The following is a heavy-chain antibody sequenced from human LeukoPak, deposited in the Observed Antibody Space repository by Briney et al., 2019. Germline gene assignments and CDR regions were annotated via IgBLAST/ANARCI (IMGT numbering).Heavy chain of an antibody. V-gene: IGHV1-2*02. Sequence: GASVKVSCKASGYTFTDYYMHWVRQAPGQGLEWMGWINPNSGGTNYAQKFQGRVTMTRDTSISTAYMELSRLRSDDTAVYYCARDWPRMDGMDVWGQGTTVTVSS. CDR2: INPNSGGT. CDR1: GYTFTDYY. CDR3: ARDWPRMDGMDV. J-gene: IGHJ6*02. D-gene: IGHD2-8*01.